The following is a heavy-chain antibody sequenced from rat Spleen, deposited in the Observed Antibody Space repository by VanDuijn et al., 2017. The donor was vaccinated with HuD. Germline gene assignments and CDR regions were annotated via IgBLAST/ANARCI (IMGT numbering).Heavy chain of an antibody. CDR2: INFDGSVT. V-gene: IGHV5-25*01. CDR3: ARPDYSRFDY. CDR1: GFTFSNYD. J-gene: IGHJ2*01. D-gene: IGHD1-2*01. Sequence: EVQLVESGGGLVQPGRSMKLSCAASGFTFSNYDMAWVRQAPTKGLEWVASINFDGSVTYYRDSVKGRFTISRDNAKSTLYLQMDSLRSEDTATYYCARPDYSRFDYWGQGVMVTVSS.